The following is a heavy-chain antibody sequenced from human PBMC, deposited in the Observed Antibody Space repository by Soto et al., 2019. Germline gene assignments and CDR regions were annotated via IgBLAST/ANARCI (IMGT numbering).Heavy chain of an antibody. D-gene: IGHD3-10*01. J-gene: IGHJ4*02. CDR1: GFIFKMYW. CDR3: TRGPRPISTGTGAY. V-gene: IGHV3-74*01. CDR2: IYNDGSYT. Sequence: GGSLRLSCAASGFIFKMYWMHWVRQTPGKGLVWISRIYNDGSYTDYADSVRGRFTISRDNVNDTLYLQMNNLRAEDSGLYYCTRGPRPISTGTGAYWGQGTQVTVS.